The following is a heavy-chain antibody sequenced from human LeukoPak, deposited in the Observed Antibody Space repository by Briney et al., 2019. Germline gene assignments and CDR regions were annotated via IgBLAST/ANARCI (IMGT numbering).Heavy chain of an antibody. J-gene: IGHJ6*03. CDR3: ASGYSYPYYYMDV. V-gene: IGHV3-53*01. CDR2: IYSGGST. Sequence: GGSLRLSCAASGFTFSTYGMTWVRQAPGRGLEWVSVIYSGGSTYYSDSVKGRFTISRDKSKNTLYLQMNSLRAEDTAVYYCASGYSYPYYYMDVWGKGTTVTVSS. D-gene: IGHD5-18*01. CDR1: GFTFSTYG.